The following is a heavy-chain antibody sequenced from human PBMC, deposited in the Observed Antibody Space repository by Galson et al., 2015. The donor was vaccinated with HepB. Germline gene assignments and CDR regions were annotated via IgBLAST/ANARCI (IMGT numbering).Heavy chain of an antibody. CDR2: ISAYNGNT. J-gene: IGHJ4*02. D-gene: IGHD6-19*01. CDR3: ARGRSSGWSFDY. CDR1: GYTFTSYR. Sequence: SVKVPCKASGYTFTSYRISWVRQAPGQGLEWMGWISAYNGNTNYVEKFQGRVTMTTDTSTTTAYMEVRSLRSDDTAVYYCARGRSSGWSFDYWGQGTLVTVSS. V-gene: IGHV1-18*01.